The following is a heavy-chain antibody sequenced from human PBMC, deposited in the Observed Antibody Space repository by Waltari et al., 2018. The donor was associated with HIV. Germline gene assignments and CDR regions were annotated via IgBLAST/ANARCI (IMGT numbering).Heavy chain of an antibody. CDR2: MSINSGNA. V-gene: IGHV1-8*01. CDR1: GYNFASFE. Sequence: QAQLVQSGAEVRKPGASVKVSCKASGYNFASFEINWVRRATGQGLEWMGWMSINSGNAGYGQRFKGRLTLTRDTSIDMAYMELNSLTPQDTAVYYCVTSRPGAVFGDFWGQGTPVTVSS. J-gene: IGHJ4*02. CDR3: VTSRPGAVFGDF. D-gene: IGHD3-3*01.